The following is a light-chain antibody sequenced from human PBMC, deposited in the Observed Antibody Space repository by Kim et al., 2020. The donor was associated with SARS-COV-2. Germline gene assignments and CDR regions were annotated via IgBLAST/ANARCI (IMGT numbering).Light chain of an antibody. V-gene: IGKV1-5*03. CDR1: QSISSW. CDR2: KAS. J-gene: IGKJ2*03. Sequence: ESVGDRVTITCRASQSISSWLAWYQQKPGKAPKLLIYKASSLERGVPSRFSGSGSGTEFTLTISSLQPDDFATYYCQQYNSYSYSFGQGTKLEI. CDR3: QQYNSYSYS.